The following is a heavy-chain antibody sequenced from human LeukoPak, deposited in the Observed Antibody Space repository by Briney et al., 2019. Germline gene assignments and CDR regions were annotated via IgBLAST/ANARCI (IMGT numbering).Heavy chain of an antibody. CDR2: LISSGAST. CDR1: GFTFTHYG. D-gene: IGHD5-24*01. J-gene: IGHJ4*02. CDR3: GRDSRWAQPDY. V-gene: IGHV3-23*01. Sequence: GGSLRLSCAASGFTFTHYGMNWVRQAPGEGLEWVSGLISSGASTYYADSVKGRFTVSRDNSKNMVYLQIDSLTAEDTAIYYCGRDSRWAQPDYWGQGTLVTVSS.